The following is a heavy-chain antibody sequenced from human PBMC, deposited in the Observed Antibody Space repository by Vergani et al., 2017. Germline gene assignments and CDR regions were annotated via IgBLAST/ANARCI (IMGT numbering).Heavy chain of an antibody. D-gene: IGHD2-21*02. CDR3: ARELLAYCGGDCYLPFDY. Sequence: EVQLVESGGGVVRPGGSLRLSCAASGFTFDDYGMSWVRQAPGKGLEWVSYISSSSSTIYYADSVKGRFTISRDNAKNSLYLQMNSLRAEDTAVYYCARELLAYCGGDCYLPFDYWGQGTLVTVSS. CDR2: ISSSSSTI. V-gene: IGHV3-48*04. J-gene: IGHJ4*02. CDR1: GFTFDDYG.